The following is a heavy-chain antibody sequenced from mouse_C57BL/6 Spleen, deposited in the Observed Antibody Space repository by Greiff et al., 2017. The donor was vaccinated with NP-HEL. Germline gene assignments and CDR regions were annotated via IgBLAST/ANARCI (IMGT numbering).Heavy chain of an antibody. CDR3: ARFYGTSYYFDY. J-gene: IGHJ2*01. CDR2: IYPGDGDT. V-gene: IGHV1-82*01. CDR1: GYAFSSSW. D-gene: IGHD1-1*01. Sequence: VQLQQSGPELVKPGASVKISCKASGYAFSSSWMNWVKQRPGKGLEWIGRIYPGDGDTNYNGKFKGKATVTADKSSSTAYMQLSSLTSEDSAVYFCARFYGTSYYFDYWGLGTTLTVSS.